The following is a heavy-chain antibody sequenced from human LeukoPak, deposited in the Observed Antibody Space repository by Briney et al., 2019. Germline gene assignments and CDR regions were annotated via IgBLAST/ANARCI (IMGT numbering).Heavy chain of an antibody. CDR2: IRDSGEA. J-gene: IGHJ5*02. CDR1: GFRVSDYY. D-gene: IGHD3/OR15-3a*01. Sequence: GGSLRLSCAVSGFRVSDYYMSWVCQAPGKGLEWVGLIRDSGEAFYADFVRGRFAISRGESENTLYLQMNSLRVEDTAVYFCARDRAALQDWVEFDPWGQGTPVIVSS. V-gene: IGHV3-66*03. CDR3: ARDRAALQDWVEFDP.